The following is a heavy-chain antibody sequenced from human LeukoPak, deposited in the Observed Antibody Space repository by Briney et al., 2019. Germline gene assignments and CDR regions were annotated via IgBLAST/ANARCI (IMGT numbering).Heavy chain of an antibody. J-gene: IGHJ4*02. D-gene: IGHD3-3*01. CDR3: TTVLYYDFWSGYLRQGQFDY. CDR1: GFTFSNAW. CDR2: IKSKTDGGTT. Sequence: GGSLRLSCAASGFTFSNAWMSWVRQAPGKGLEWVGRIKSKTDGGTTDYAAPVKGRFTISRDDSKNTLYLQMNSLKTEDTAVYYCTTVLYYDFWSGYLRQGQFDYWGQGTLVTVSS. V-gene: IGHV3-15*01.